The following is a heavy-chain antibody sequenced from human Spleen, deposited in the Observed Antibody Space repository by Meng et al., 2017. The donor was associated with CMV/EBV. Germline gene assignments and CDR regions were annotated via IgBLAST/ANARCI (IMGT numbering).Heavy chain of an antibody. J-gene: IGHJ5*02. CDR3: AGLYYDSDNWFDP. CDR2: INPNTGNT. D-gene: IGHD3-3*01. V-gene: IGHV1-8*01. CDR1: GYSFTSYD. Sequence: QVQLVQSGAEVKKPGASVKVSCKASGYSFTSYDINWVRQATGQGLEWMGWINPNTGNTAYAQKFQGRVAMTRNTSTTTVYMELNSLRSEDTAVYYCAGLYYDSDNWFDPWGQGTLVTVSS.